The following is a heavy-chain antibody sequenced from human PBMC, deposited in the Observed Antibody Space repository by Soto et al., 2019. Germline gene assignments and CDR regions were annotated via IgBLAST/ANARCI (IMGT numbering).Heavy chain of an antibody. CDR3: VRGRQTSSSSEVKP. V-gene: IGHV1-18*01. J-gene: IGHJ5*02. D-gene: IGHD6-6*01. Sequence: GAPAKVSCKASGYTFTSYGISWVRQPPGQGLEWMGWISDYHGNTNYAQKLEGRVTMTTDTSTSIAYMELRSLRSDATAVYYCVRGRQTSSSSEVKPWGEGTRVTVSS. CDR2: ISDYHGNT. CDR1: GYTFTSYG.